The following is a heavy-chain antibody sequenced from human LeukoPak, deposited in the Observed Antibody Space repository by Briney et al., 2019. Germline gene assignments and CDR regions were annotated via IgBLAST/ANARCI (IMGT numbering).Heavy chain of an antibody. Sequence: SETLSLTCAVYGGSFSGYYWSWIRQPPGKGLEWIGEINHSGSTNYNPSLKSRVTISVDTSKNQFSLKLSSVTAADTAVHYCARGGPNWNYARRGFDYWGQGTLVTVSS. V-gene: IGHV4-34*01. CDR3: ARGGPNWNYARRGFDY. CDR2: INHSGST. J-gene: IGHJ4*02. CDR1: GGSFSGYY. D-gene: IGHD1-7*01.